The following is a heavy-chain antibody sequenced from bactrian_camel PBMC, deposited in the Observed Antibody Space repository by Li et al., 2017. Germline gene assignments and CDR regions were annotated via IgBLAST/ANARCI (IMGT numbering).Heavy chain of an antibody. CDR3: AKGLCLRFSDYDLLRGGNY. CDR1: GFTFSSHW. D-gene: IGHD4*01. J-gene: IGHJ4*01. V-gene: IGHV3S1*01. CDR2: IVTGGSNT. Sequence: HVQLVESGGGSVQAGGSLRLSCAATGFTFSSHWMYWVRQAPGKGLEWVSGIVTGGSNTYHADSVKGRFAISRDNAKNTLYLQLNSLKTEDTAMYYCAKGLCLRFSDYDLLRGGNYRGQGTQVTVS.